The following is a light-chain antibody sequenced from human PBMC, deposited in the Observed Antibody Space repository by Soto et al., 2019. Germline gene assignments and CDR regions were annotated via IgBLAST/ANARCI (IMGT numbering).Light chain of an antibody. V-gene: IGLV2-14*01. CDR3: SSYTSSSTWV. CDR1: SSDVGGYNY. J-gene: IGLJ3*02. Sequence: QSALTQPASVSGSPGQSITISCTGTSSDVGGYNYVSWYQQHPGKAPKLMIYEVSNRPSGVSNRFSGSKSGNTASLTISGIQAEDEAAYYCSSYTSSSTWVFGGGTKLTVL. CDR2: EVS.